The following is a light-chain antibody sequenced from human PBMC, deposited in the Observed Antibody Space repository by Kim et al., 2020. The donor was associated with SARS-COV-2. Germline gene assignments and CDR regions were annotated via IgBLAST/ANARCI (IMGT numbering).Light chain of an antibody. CDR3: QQFYDVPLT. V-gene: IGKV1-33*01. J-gene: IGKJ4*01. Sequence: DIQLTQSPSSLSASIGDRVTITCQASHDITNYLNWYQQKPGKAPKILIYDASNLGTGVPSRFSGSGSGTHFSLTISSRQPEDIAVYHCQQFYDVPLTFGGGTKVDIK. CDR1: HDITNY. CDR2: DAS.